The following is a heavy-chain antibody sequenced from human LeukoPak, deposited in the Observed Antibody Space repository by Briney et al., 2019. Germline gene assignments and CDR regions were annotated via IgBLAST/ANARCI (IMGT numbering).Heavy chain of an antibody. J-gene: IGHJ4*02. CDR3: ARHSGYRSYYFDY. CDR1: GGSITNYY. CDR2: IYTSGST. D-gene: IGHD5-12*01. V-gene: IGHV4-4*09. Sequence: KPSETLSLTCTVSGGSITNYYWSWIRQPPGKGLEWIGYIYTSGSTNYNPSLKSRVPISVDTSENQFSLNLSSVTAADTAVYYCARHSGYRSYYFDYWGQGTLVTVSS.